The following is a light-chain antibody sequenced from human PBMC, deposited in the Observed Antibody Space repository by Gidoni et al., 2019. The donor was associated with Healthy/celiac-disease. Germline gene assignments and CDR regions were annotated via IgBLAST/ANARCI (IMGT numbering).Light chain of an antibody. CDR1: QDISNY. V-gene: IGKV1-33*01. J-gene: IGKJ1*01. CDR3: QQYDNLPTT. CDR2: DAS. Sequence: DIQMTQSPSSLSASVGDRVTITCQASQDISNYLNWYQQKLGKAPKLLIYDASNLETGVPSRFSGSGSGTDFTFTISSLQPEDIATYYCQQYDNLPTTFGQGTKVEIK.